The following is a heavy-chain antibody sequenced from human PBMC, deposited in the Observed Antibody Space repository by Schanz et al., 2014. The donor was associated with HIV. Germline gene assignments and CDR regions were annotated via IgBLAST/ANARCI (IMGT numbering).Heavy chain of an antibody. J-gene: IGHJ6*02. Sequence: QVQLLQSGAEVKKPGASVKVSCKASGYTFTGYYMHWVRQAPGQGLEWMGWINPNSGGTNYAQKFQGKVTMTRDTSISTAYMELIRLRSDDTAVYYCARVEPAAVPDTFFYYGMDVWGQGTTVTVS. CDR3: ARVEPAAVPDTFFYYGMDV. CDR2: INPNSGGT. D-gene: IGHD2-2*02. V-gene: IGHV1-2*02. CDR1: GYTFTGYY.